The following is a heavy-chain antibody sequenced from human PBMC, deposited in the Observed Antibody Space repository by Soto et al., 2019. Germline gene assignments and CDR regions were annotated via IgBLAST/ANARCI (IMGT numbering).Heavy chain of an antibody. Sequence: GASVKVSCKASGGTFSSYAISWVRQAPGQGLEWMGGIIPIFGTANYAQKFPGRVTITADESTSTAYMELSSLRSEDTAVYYCAKDKGGGGYDQLPYYYYGMDVWGQGTTVTVSS. J-gene: IGHJ6*02. CDR3: AKDKGGGGYDQLPYYYYGMDV. CDR1: GGTFSSYA. V-gene: IGHV1-69*13. D-gene: IGHD5-12*01. CDR2: IIPIFGTA.